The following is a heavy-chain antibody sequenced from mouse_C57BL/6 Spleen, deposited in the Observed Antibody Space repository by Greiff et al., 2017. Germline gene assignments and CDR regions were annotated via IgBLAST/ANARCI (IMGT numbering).Heavy chain of an antibody. CDR1: GYSITSGYY. J-gene: IGHJ2*01. V-gene: IGHV3-6*01. CDR2: ISYDGSN. CDR3: ARGTVPYYFDY. Sequence: DVKLQESGPGLVKPSQSLSLTCSVTGYSITSGYYWNWIRQFPGNKLEWMGYISYDGSNNYNPSLKNRISITRDTSKNQFFLKLNSVTTEDTATCYCARGTVPYYFDYWGQGTTLTVSS.